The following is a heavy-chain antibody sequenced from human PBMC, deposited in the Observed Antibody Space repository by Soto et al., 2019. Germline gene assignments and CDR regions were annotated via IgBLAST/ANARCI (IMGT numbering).Heavy chain of an antibody. CDR2: INPSGGST. J-gene: IGHJ2*01. D-gene: IGHD2-2*01. Sequence: QVQLVQSGAEVKKPGASVKVSCKASGYTFTSYYMHWVRQAPGQGLEWMGIINPSGGSTSYAQKSQGRFTMTRDTSTSTVYMELSSLRSEDTAVYYCARAPRYCSSTSCYAEWYFDLWGRGTLVTVSS. CDR3: ARAPRYCSSTSCYAEWYFDL. V-gene: IGHV1-46*03. CDR1: GYTFTSYY.